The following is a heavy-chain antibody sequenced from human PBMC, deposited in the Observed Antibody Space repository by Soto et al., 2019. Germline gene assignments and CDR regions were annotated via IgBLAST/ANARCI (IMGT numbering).Heavy chain of an antibody. J-gene: IGHJ6*02. CDR2: FYNSGST. D-gene: IGHD3-10*01. V-gene: IGHV4-30-4*01. CDR3: ARDRAMARGYYYYYGMDV. CDR1: GGSINSGDYY. Sequence: SETLSLTCTVSGGSINSGDYYWTWIRQPPGRGLEWIGYFYNSGSTDYSPSLQSRVTISGDKSKNQFSLKLTSVTAADTAVYYCARDRAMARGYYYYYGMDVWGQGTTVT.